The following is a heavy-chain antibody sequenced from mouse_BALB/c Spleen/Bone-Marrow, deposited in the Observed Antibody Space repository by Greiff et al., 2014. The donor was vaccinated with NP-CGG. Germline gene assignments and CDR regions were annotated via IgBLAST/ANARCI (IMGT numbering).Heavy chain of an antibody. CDR3: AREARTGAWFTY. CDR1: GYTFTSYT. Sequence: QVQLQQSGAELARPGASVKMSCKASGYTFTSYTIQWVKQRPGQDLEWIGYINPSSGYTDYNQKFKDKTTLTADKSSNTAYMQLTSLTSEDSAVYACAREARTGAWFTYWGQGTLVTVSA. D-gene: IGHD4-1*01. V-gene: IGHV1-4*02. J-gene: IGHJ3*01. CDR2: INPSSGYT.